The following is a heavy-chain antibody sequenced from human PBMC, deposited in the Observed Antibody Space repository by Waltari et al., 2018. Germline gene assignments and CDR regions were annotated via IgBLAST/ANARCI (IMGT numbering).Heavy chain of an antibody. J-gene: IGHJ3*01. D-gene: IGHD5-12*01. V-gene: IGHV4-39*01. CDR1: GGSIDTPKHY. Sequence: QLQLQESGPGPVKPSDTLSLTCSVSGGSIDTPKHYWSWIRQPPGQGLEWVGTISYAGTTYTNPSLRSRLTMSRDTSKNQLSLTLGSTTAADTAVYYCATYIGASVGTAAFDVWGQGTMVTVSS. CDR3: ATYIGASVGTAAFDV. CDR2: ISYAGTT.